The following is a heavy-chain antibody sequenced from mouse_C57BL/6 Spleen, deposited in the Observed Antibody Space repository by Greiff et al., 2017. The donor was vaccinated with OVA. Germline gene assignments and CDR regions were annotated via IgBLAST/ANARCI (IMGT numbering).Heavy chain of an antibody. D-gene: IGHD3-2*02. J-gene: IGHJ3*01. V-gene: IGHV1-69*01. CDR1: GYTFTSYW. Sequence: QVQLQQPGAELVMPGASVKLSCKASGYTFTSYWMHWVKQRPGQGLEWIGEIDPSDSYTNYNQQFKGKCTLTVDKSSSTAYMQLSSLTSEDSAVYYCARPDSSGWFAYWGQGTLVTVSA. CDR3: ARPDSSGWFAY. CDR2: IDPSDSYT.